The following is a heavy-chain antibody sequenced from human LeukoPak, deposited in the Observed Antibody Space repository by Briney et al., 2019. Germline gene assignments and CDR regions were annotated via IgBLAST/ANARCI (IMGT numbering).Heavy chain of an antibody. CDR2: IIPSLDVA. V-gene: IGHV1-69*04. Sequence: SVKDSCKASGDTFIPYTFSWVRQAPGQGLEWIGRIIPSLDVASYAQKFQGRVTLSVDRDTATTYMEVTSLRSEDTAIYYCARDHCTPGTCLGGHWGQGTLVTVSS. CDR3: ARDHCTPGTCLGGH. CDR1: GDTFIPYT. J-gene: IGHJ4*02. D-gene: IGHD2-15*01.